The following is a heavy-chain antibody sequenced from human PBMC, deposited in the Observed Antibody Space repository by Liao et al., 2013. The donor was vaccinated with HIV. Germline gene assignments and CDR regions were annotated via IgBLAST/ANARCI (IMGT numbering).Heavy chain of an antibody. CDR2: IYTGMSTTGTT. CDR1: GDLIRRDNYY. D-gene: IGHD1-26*01. Sequence: QVQLQESGPGLVKPSQTLSLTCTVSGDLIRRDNYYWTWIRQPAGRGLEWIGHIYTGMSTTGTTNYNPSLKSRVTISVDTSKNQFSLKLSSVTAADTAVYYCAREDSGSYYGYWGQGTLVTVSS. J-gene: IGHJ4*02. CDR3: AREDSGSYYGY. V-gene: IGHV4-61*02.